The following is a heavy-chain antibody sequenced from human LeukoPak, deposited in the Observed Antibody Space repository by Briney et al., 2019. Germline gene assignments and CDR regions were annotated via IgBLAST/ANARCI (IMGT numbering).Heavy chain of an antibody. D-gene: IGHD6-19*01. V-gene: IGHV4-39*07. J-gene: IGHJ4*02. CDR3: ASSAVAGYRMGY. Sequence: SETLSLTCTVSGGSISSSSYYWGWIRQPPGKGLEWIGSIYYSGSTYYNPSLKSRVTISVDTSKNQFSLKLSSVTAADTAVYYCASSAVAGYRMGYWGQGTLVTVSS. CDR1: GGSISSSSYY. CDR2: IYYSGST.